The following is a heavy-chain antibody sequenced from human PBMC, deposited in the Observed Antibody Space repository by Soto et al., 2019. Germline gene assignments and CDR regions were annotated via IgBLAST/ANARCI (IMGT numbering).Heavy chain of an antibody. Sequence: EVQVVESGGGLVQPGRSLRLSCAGSGLTFNDYPMHWVRQRPGKGLEWVSVISWNSGAKGYADSVKGRFTISRDSAKNSLYLQMNSLRPEDTALYYCARGYCSGGSCRDGMDVWGQGTTVTVSS. J-gene: IGHJ6*02. CDR1: GLTFNDYP. CDR2: ISWNSGAK. CDR3: ARGYCSGGSCRDGMDV. D-gene: IGHD2-15*01. V-gene: IGHV3-9*01.